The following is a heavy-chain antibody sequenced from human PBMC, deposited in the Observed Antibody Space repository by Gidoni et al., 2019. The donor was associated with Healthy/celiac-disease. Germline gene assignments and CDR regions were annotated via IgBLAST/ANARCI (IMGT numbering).Heavy chain of an antibody. CDR1: GFTFSSYA. CDR3: AREAALYFDY. J-gene: IGHJ4*02. V-gene: IGHV3-30-3*01. D-gene: IGHD2-15*01. Sequence: QVQLVESGGGVVQPGRSLRLSCSASGFTFSSYAMHWVRQAPGKGLEWVAVISYDGNNKYYADSVKGRFTISRDNSKNTLYLQMNSLRAEDTAVYYCAREAALYFDYWGQGTLVTVSS. CDR2: ISYDGNNK.